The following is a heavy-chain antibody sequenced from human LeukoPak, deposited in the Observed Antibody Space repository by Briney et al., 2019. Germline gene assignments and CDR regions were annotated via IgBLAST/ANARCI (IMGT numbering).Heavy chain of an antibody. V-gene: IGHV3-23*01. D-gene: IGHD6-19*01. CDR2: ISGSGGST. CDR1: GFTFSNYA. Sequence: GGSLRLSCAASGFTFSNYAMSWVRQAPGKGLEWVSSISGSGGSTYYADSVKGRFTISRDNSKDTLYLQMNSLRAEDTAIYYCARSSGWYHRGPDYYYYYMDVWGKGTTVTVS. CDR3: ARSSGWYHRGPDYYYYYMDV. J-gene: IGHJ6*03.